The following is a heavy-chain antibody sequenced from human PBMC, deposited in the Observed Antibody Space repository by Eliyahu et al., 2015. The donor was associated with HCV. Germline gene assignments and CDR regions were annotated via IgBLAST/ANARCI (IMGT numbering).Heavy chain of an antibody. CDR3: ARRGPVSIFGVVHSDAFDI. V-gene: IGHV1-2*02. D-gene: IGHD3-3*01. Sequence: INPNSGGTNYAQKFQGRVTMTRDTSISTAYMELSRLRSDDTAVYYCARRGPVSIFGVVHSDAFDIWGQGTMVTVSS. CDR2: INPNSGGT. J-gene: IGHJ3*02.